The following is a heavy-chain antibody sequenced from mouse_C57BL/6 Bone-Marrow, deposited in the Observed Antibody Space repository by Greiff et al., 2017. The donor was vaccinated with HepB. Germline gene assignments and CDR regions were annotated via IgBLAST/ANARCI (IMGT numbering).Heavy chain of an antibody. D-gene: IGHD1-1*01. CDR1: GYTFTSYW. Sequence: VQLQQPGAELVKPGASVKLSCKASGYTFTSYWMHWVKQRPGQGLEWIGMIHPNSGSTNYNEKFKSKATLTVDKSSSTAYMQLSSLTSEDSAVYYCARCPYYYYAMDYWGQGTSVTVSS. J-gene: IGHJ4*01. CDR2: IHPNSGST. V-gene: IGHV1-64*01. CDR3: ARCPYYYYAMDY.